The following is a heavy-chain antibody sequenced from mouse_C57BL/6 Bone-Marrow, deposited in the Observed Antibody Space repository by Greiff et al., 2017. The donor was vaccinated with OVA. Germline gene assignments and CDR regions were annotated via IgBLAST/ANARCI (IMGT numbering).Heavy chain of an antibody. V-gene: IGHV5-4*01. J-gene: IGHJ3*01. Sequence: EVKLVESGGGLVKPGGSLKLSCAASGFTFSSYAMSWVRQTPEKRLEWVATISDGGGYTYYPDNVKGRFTISRDNAKNNLYLQMSHLKSEDTAMYYCARERSAWFAYWGQGTLVTVSA. CDR2: ISDGGGYT. CDR1: GFTFSSYA. CDR3: ARERSAWFAY.